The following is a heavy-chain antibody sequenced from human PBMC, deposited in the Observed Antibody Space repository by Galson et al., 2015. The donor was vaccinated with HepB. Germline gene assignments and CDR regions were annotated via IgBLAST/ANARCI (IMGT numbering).Heavy chain of an antibody. CDR2: IYWDDDK. CDR1: GFSLNNNGVG. CDR3: AHTSEMATMYFDS. V-gene: IGHV2-5*02. D-gene: IGHD5-24*01. J-gene: IGHJ4*02. Sequence: PALVKPTQTLTLTCTFSGFSLNNNGVGVGWIRQPPGKALDWLAVIYWDDDKRYSPSLKSRLTITKDTSKSQVVLTMTNMGPVDTGTYYCAHTSEMATMYFDSWGQGNLLTVSS.